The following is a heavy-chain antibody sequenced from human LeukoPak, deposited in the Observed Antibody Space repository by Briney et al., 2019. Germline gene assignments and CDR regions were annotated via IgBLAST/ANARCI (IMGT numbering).Heavy chain of an antibody. Sequence: PGGSLRLSCAASGFTFSDHYMDWVRQAPGKGLEWVGRTKNKANSYTTGYAASVKGRFTISRDDSKNSLYLQMNSLKTEDTAVYYCVRSFGDRGGYFPHYYYFYYMDVWGKGTTVTVSS. D-gene: IGHD3-22*01. J-gene: IGHJ6*03. CDR3: VRSFGDRGGYFPHYYYFYYMDV. CDR1: GFTFSDHY. V-gene: IGHV3-72*01. CDR2: TKNKANSYTT.